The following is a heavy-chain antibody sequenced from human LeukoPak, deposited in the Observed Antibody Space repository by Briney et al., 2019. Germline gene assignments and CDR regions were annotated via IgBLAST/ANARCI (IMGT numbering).Heavy chain of an antibody. D-gene: IGHD6-13*01. Sequence: GASVKVSCKASGYTFTSYAMNWVRQATGQGLEWMGWMDPNSGNTDYPQKFQGRVTITRNTSISTAYMELSSLRSEDTAVYYCARAVFGQQLVRRYYYMDVWGKGTTVTVSS. CDR2: MDPNSGNT. V-gene: IGHV1-8*03. CDR1: GYTFTSYA. J-gene: IGHJ6*03. CDR3: ARAVFGQQLVRRYYYMDV.